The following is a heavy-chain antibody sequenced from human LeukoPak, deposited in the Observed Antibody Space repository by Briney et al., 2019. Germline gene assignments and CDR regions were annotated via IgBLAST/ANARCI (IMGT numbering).Heavy chain of an antibody. CDR1: GFTFSSSA. CDR2: SGTAGDT. J-gene: IGHJ4*02. D-gene: IGHD3-9*01. CDR3: AKKRPGNYAFDS. Sequence: GGSLRLSCAASGFTFSSSAMNWVRQAPGKGLEWVSGSGTAGDTYYADSVKGRFTISRDSPRNTVYLQMTSLRAEDTAVYFCAKKRPGNYAFDSWGQGALVTVSP. V-gene: IGHV3-23*01.